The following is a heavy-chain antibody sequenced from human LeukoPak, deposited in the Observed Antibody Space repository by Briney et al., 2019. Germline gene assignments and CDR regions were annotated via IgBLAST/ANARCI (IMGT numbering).Heavy chain of an antibody. CDR1: GFSLSTRGVA. D-gene: IGHD4-17*01. V-gene: IGHV2-5*01. Sequence: SGPTLVNPTQTLTLTCTFSGFSLSTRGVAVGWLRQPPGGALEWLALIYWNDGKYYSPSLKSRLTIAKDTSKNQVVLTMTNMDPVDTATFYCARRRSPSNGDWFDPWGQGTLVTVSS. CDR3: ARRRSPSNGDWFDP. CDR2: IYWNDGK. J-gene: IGHJ5*02.